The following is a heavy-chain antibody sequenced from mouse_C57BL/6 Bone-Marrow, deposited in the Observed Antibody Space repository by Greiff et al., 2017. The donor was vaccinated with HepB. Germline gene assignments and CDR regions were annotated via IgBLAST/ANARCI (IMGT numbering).Heavy chain of an antibody. CDR1: GYTFTSYW. CDR2: IDPSDSYT. Sequence: QVQLQQPGAELVMPGASVKLSCKASGYTFTSYWMHWVKQRPGQGLEWIGEIDPSDSYTNYNQKFKGKSTFTVDKSSSTAYMQLSSLTSEDSAVYYCARVNYGSSYYAMDYWGQGTSVTVSS. CDR3: ARVNYGSSYYAMDY. V-gene: IGHV1-69*01. J-gene: IGHJ4*01. D-gene: IGHD1-1*01.